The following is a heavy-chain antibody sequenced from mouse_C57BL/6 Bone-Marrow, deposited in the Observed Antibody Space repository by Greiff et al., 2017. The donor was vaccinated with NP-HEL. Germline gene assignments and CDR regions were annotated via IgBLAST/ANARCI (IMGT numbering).Heavy chain of an antibody. CDR1: GYSFTGYY. Sequence: EVQLQQSGPELVKPGASVKISCKASGYSFTGYYMNWVKQSPEKSLEWIGEINPSTGGTTYNQKFKAKATLTVDKSSSTAYMQLKSLTSEDSAVYYCARWGYYGSSPFAYWGQGTLVTVSA. CDR3: ARWGYYGSSPFAY. J-gene: IGHJ3*01. D-gene: IGHD1-1*01. V-gene: IGHV1-42*01. CDR2: INPSTGGT.